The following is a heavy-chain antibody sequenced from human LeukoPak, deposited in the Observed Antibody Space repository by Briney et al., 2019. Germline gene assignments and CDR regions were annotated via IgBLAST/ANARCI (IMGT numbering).Heavy chain of an antibody. D-gene: IGHD3-10*01. V-gene: IGHV4-4*07. CDR1: GGSISSYY. J-gene: IGHJ6*03. CDR2: IYTSGST. CDR3: ARSRFGPFSFQSYYYMDV. Sequence: SETLSLTCTVSGGSISSYYWSWIRQPAGKGLEWIGRIYTSGSTNYNPSLKSRVTMSVDTSKNQFSLKLSSVTAADTAVYYCARSRFGPFSFQSYYYMDVWGKGTTVTISS.